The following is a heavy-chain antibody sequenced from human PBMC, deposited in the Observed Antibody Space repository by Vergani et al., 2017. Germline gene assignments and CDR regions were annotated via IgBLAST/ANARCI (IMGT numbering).Heavy chain of an antibody. D-gene: IGHD2-15*01. CDR2: ISSSSSYT. V-gene: IGHV3-11*06. CDR3: ARNPPCSGGSCYSRN. CDR1: GFTFSDYY. Sequence: QVQLVESGGGLVKPGGSLRLSCEASGFTFSDYYMSWIRQAPGKGLEWLSYISSSSSYTNYADSVKGRFTISRDNAKNSLYLQMNSLRAEDTAVYYCARNPPCSGGSCYSRNWGQGTLVTVSS. J-gene: IGHJ4*02.